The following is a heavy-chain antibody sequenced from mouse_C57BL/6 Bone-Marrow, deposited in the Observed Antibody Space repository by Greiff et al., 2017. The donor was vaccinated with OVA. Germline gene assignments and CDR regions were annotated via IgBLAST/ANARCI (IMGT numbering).Heavy chain of an antibody. Sequence: EVMLVESGGGLVQPGGSLSLSCAASGFTFTDYYMSWVRQPPGKALEWLGFIRNKANGYTTEYSASVKGRFTISRDNSQSILYLQMNALRAEDSATYDCARFLPSNYDAMDYWGQGTSVTVSS. CDR3: ARFLPSNYDAMDY. CDR1: GFTFTDYY. D-gene: IGHD2-10*02. CDR2: IRNKANGYTT. J-gene: IGHJ4*01. V-gene: IGHV7-3*01.